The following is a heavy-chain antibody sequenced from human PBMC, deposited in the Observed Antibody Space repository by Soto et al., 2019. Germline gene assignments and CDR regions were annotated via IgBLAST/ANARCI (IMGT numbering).Heavy chain of an antibody. CDR2: IDPSDSYT. CDR3: ARLSNYYDSSGYLPPTTFYYYYYGMDV. CDR1: GYSFTSYW. V-gene: IGHV5-10-1*01. Sequence: ESLKISCKGSGYSFTSYWISWVRQMPGKGLEWMGRIDPSDSYTNYSPSFQGHVTISADKSISTAYLQWSSLKASDTAMYYCARLSNYYDSSGYLPPTTFYYYYYGMDVWGQGTTVTVSS. D-gene: IGHD3-22*01. J-gene: IGHJ6*02.